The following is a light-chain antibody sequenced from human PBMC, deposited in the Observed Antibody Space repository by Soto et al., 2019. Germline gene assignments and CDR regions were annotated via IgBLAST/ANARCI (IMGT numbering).Light chain of an antibody. J-gene: IGKJ5*01. CDR1: QSVSSSR. Sequence: DIVLTQSPDTLSLSPGERATLSCVASQSVSSSRLAWYQQKPALAPRLLIYDASSRATGIPDRFSGSGSGTDFTLTISRLEPEDVAVYYCQQYGSSPITLGQGTRLEIK. CDR2: DAS. V-gene: IGKV3D-20*01. CDR3: QQYGSSPIT.